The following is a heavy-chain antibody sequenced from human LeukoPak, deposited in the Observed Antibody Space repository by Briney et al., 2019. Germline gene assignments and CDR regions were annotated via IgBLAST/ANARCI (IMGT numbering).Heavy chain of an antibody. CDR2: IYYSGST. J-gene: IGHJ4*02. CDR1: GGSISSSSYY. CDR3: AREKKSAGYSSRAFDY. D-gene: IGHD6-13*01. V-gene: IGHV4-39*07. Sequence: SETLSLTCTVSGGSISSSSYYWGWIRQPPGKGLEWIGSIYYSGSTYYNPSLKSRVTISVDTSRNQFSLKLSSVTAADTAVYYCAREKKSAGYSSRAFDYWGQGTLVTVSS.